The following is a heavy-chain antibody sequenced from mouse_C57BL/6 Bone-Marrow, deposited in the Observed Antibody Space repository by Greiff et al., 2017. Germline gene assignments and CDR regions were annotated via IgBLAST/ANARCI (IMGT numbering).Heavy chain of an antibody. V-gene: IGHV14-4*01. J-gene: IGHJ2*01. D-gene: IGHD2-3*01. Sequence: VHVKQSGAELVRPGASVKLSCTASGFNIKDDYIHWVTQRPEQGLEWIGWIDPEIGATEYASKFQGKATITSDTSSNTAYLQLSSLTSEDTAVYYCSSFDGNYFDFWGQGTPLTVAS. CDR3: SSFDGNYFDF. CDR1: GFNIKDDY. CDR2: IDPEIGAT.